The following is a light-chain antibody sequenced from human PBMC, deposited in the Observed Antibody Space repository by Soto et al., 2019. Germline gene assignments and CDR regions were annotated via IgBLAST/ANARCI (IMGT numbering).Light chain of an antibody. CDR2: RNN. CDR1: SSNIGSNY. J-gene: IGLJ7*01. CDR3: AAWDDSLSGAV. Sequence: QSVLTQPPSASGTPGQRVTISCSGSSSNIGSNYVYWYQQLPGTAPKLLIYRNNQRPSGVPDRFSGSKSGTSASLAISGLRSEDEAYYYWAAWDDSLSGAVFGGGTQLTVL. V-gene: IGLV1-47*01.